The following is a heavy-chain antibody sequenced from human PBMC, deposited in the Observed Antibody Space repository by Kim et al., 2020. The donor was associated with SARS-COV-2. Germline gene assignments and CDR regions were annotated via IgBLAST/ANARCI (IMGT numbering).Heavy chain of an antibody. CDR1: GFTFSNAW. CDR3: TTAPGVQKSNWNYDLANYYYYYYGMDV. CDR2: IKSKTDGGTT. Sequence: GGSLRLSCAASGFTFSNAWMNWVRQAPGKGLEWVGRIKSKTDGGTTDYAAPVKGRFTISRDDSKNTLYLQMNSLKTEDTAVYYCTTAPGVQKSNWNYDLANYYYYYYGMDVWGQGTTVTVSS. V-gene: IGHV3-15*01. J-gene: IGHJ6*02. D-gene: IGHD1-7*01.